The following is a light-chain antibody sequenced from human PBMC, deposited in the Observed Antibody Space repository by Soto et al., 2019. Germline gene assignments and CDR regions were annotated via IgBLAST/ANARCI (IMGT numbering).Light chain of an antibody. CDR1: QSISSPY. J-gene: IGKJ2*01. CDR2: GAS. Sequence: EIVLTQSPGTLSLSPGERATLSCRASQSISSPYLAWYQQKPGQAPRLLIYGASSRATGIPDRFSGSGSGTDFTLTISRLEPEDFAVYYCQQYGGSPTFGQGTKLEIK. V-gene: IGKV3-20*01. CDR3: QQYGGSPT.